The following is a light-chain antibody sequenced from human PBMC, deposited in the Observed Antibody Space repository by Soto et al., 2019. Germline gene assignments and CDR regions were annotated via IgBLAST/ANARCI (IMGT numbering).Light chain of an antibody. CDR2: EVS. J-gene: IGKJ1*01. Sequence: DIVMTQTPISLSVTPGQPTSISCKSSQSLLHSDGKTYLSWYLQKPGQHPQLLICEVSNRFSGVPDRFSGIGSGTDFTLKISRVEADDVGVYYCMQSLELPRTFGQGTKVEIK. V-gene: IGKV2D-29*01. CDR1: QSLLHSDGKTY. CDR3: MQSLELPRT.